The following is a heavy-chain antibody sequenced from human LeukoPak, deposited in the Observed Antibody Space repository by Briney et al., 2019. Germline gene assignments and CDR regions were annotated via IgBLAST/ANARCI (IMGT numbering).Heavy chain of an antibody. CDR3: ARRLPYYGMDV. V-gene: IGHV3-48*04. J-gene: IGHJ6*02. CDR1: GFSFNSYG. CDR2: IGGIGSI. Sequence: GGSLRLSCAASGFSFNSYGMHWVRQAPGKGLEWVSKIGGIGSIMYADSVKGRFTISTDSAKSSVYLQMNSLRAEDTAVYYCARRLPYYGMDVWGQGTTVTVSS.